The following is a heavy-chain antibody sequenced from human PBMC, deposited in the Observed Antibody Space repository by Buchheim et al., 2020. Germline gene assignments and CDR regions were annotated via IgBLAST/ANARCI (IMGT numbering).Heavy chain of an antibody. CDR1: GFTFGDYA. J-gene: IGHJ4*02. V-gene: IGHV3-49*03. Sequence: EVQLVESGGGLVQPGRSLRLSCTASGFTFGDYAMSWFRQAPGKGLEWVGFIRSKAYGGTTEYAASVKGRFTISRDESKRIAYLQMNSLKTEDTAVYYCTRDFGDGEQKYFDYWGQGTL. CDR2: IRSKAYGGTT. CDR3: TRDFGDGEQKYFDY. D-gene: IGHD4-17*01.